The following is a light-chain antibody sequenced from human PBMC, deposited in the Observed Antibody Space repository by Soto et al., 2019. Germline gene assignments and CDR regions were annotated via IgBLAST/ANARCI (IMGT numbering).Light chain of an antibody. CDR2: DST. J-gene: IGKJ5*01. V-gene: IGKV3D-11*03. CDR3: HQRNQ. Sequence: EIVLTQSPATLSLSPGERATLSCRASQSVSSNNLAWYQQRPGQAPRVVIYDSTNRAAGIPARFSGSRSGTDFTLTISSVEPEDFAMYYCHQRNQFGQGTRLEIK. CDR1: QSVSSN.